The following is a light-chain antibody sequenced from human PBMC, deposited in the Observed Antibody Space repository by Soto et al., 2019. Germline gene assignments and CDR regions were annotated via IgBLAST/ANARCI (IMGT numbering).Light chain of an antibody. CDR1: QSGTKS. Sequence: EIVLTQSPATLSLSPGERATLSCRASQSGTKSLAWYQQKPGQAPRLLIFATSHRATDIPTRFSGSGSETDFTLTISSLEPEDFAVYYCQQRSDWPPSLTFGGGTKVEIK. J-gene: IGKJ4*01. CDR2: ATS. V-gene: IGKV3-11*01. CDR3: QQRSDWPPSLT.